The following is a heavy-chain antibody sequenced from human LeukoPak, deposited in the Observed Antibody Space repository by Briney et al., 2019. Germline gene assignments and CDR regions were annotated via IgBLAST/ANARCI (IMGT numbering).Heavy chain of an antibody. CDR1: GYSISSGYY. CDR2: IYHSGST. D-gene: IGHD2-15*01. V-gene: IGHV4-38-2*02. Sequence: SETLSLTCTVSGYSISSGYYWGWIRQPPGKGLEWIGSIYHSGSTYYNPSLKSRVTISVDTSKNQFSLKLSSVTAADTAVYYCARFSVVANFDYWGQGTLVTVSS. J-gene: IGHJ4*02. CDR3: ARFSVVANFDY.